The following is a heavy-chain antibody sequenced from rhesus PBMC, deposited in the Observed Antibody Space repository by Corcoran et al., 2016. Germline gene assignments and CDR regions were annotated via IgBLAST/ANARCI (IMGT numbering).Heavy chain of an antibody. Sequence: QLQLQESGPGLVKPLETLSVTCAVSGGSISSSYWSWIRQAPGKGLEWIGDIYGSGSSTNYNPALKSRVTLSVDTSKNQRSLKLSSVTTADTAVYYWAREGGFWGQGALVTVSS. J-gene: IGHJ1*01. CDR1: GGSISSSY. CDR2: IYGSGSST. CDR3: AREGGF. V-gene: IGHV4-169*02. D-gene: IGHD1-44*02.